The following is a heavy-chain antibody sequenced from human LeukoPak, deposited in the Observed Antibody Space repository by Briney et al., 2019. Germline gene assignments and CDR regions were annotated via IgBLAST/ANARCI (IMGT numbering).Heavy chain of an antibody. D-gene: IGHD3-10*01. CDR3: AKQLEAVWFGEPDFYMDV. Sequence: GGSLRLSCAASGFTFSSYGMHWVRQAPGKGLEWVAFIRYDGSNKYYADSVKGRFTISRDNSKNTLYLQMNSLRAEDTAVYYCAKQLEAVWFGEPDFYMDVWGKGTTVAISS. CDR1: GFTFSSYG. V-gene: IGHV3-30*02. CDR2: IRYDGSNK. J-gene: IGHJ6*03.